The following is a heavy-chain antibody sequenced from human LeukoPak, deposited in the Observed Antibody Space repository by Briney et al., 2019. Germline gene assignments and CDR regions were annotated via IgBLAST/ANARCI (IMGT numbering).Heavy chain of an antibody. J-gene: IGHJ4*02. V-gene: IGHV3-30*04. CDR2: ISYDGGNI. CDR1: GFTFDSYA. CDR3: ARDPPFGSGWSQYYFDY. Sequence: PGRSLRLSCAPSGFTFDSYAMHWVRQAPGKGLEWVALISYDGGNIYYADSVQGRFTISRDNSNNTLYLQMNSLRPEDTAVYYCARDPPFGSGWSQYYFDYWGQGTLVTVSS. D-gene: IGHD6-19*01.